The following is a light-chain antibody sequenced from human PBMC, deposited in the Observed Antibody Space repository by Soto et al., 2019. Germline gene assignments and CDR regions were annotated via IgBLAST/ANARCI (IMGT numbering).Light chain of an antibody. J-gene: IGLJ2*01. CDR1: SSGVGGYNA. CDR3: SSHAGSINVV. Sequence: SALTQPPSASGSPGQSVTISCTGSSSGVGGYNAVAWYQQHPGKAPKLMIYEVSKRPSGVPARFSGSKSGNTASLTVSGLQAEDEADYYRSSHAGSINVVFGGGTKLTVL. CDR2: EVS. V-gene: IGLV2-8*01.